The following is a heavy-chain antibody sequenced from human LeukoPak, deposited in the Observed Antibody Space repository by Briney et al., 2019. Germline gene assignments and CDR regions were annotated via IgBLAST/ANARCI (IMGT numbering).Heavy chain of an antibody. CDR1: GGSISSYY. CDR2: IYYSGST. CDR3: ARDQEIAAAGADWFDP. V-gene: IGHV4-59*12. Sequence: SQTLSLTCTVSGGSISSYYWSWIRQPPGKGLEWIGSIYYSGSTYYNPSLKSRVTISVDTSKNQFSLKLSSVTAADTAVYYCARDQEIAAAGADWFDPWGQGTLVTVSS. J-gene: IGHJ5*02. D-gene: IGHD6-13*01.